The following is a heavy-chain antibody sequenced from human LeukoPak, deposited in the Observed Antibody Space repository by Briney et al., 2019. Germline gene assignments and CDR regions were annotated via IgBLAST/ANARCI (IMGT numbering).Heavy chain of an antibody. V-gene: IGHV3-23*01. J-gene: IGHJ4*02. CDR3: AKDRPTVVTRRHYFDY. CDR2: ISGSGGST. CDR1: GFIFSSYG. D-gene: IGHD4-23*01. Sequence: GGSLRLSCAASGFIFSSYGMSWVRQAPGKGLEWVSAISGSGGSTYYADSVKGRFTISRDNSKNTLYLQMNSLRAEDTAVYYCAKDRPTVVTRRHYFDYWGQGILVTVSS.